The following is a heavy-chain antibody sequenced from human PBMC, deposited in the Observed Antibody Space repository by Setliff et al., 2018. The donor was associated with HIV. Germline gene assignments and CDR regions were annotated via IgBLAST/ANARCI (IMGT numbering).Heavy chain of an antibody. J-gene: IGHJ4*02. CDR1: GGSFSGYC. D-gene: IGHD3-10*01. V-gene: IGHV4-34*01. CDR3: ARGAELLWFGELHNIPYFDY. Sequence: PSETLSLTCAVYGGSFSGYCWSWIRQPPGKGLEWIGEINHSGRTKYNPSLKSRVTTSVDTSKNQFSLKLSSVTAADTAVYYCARGAELLWFGELHNIPYFDYWGQGTLVTVSS. CDR2: INHSGRT.